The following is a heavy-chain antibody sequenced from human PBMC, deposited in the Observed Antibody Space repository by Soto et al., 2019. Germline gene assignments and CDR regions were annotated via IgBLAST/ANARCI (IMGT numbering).Heavy chain of an antibody. J-gene: IGHJ4*02. CDR2: ISGSGGST. CDR1: GFTFSSYA. V-gene: IGHV3-23*01. D-gene: IGHD5-18*01. Sequence: EVQLLESGGVLVQPGGSLRLSCAASGFTFSSYAMSWVRQAPGKGLEWVSAISGSGGSTYYADSVKGRFTISRDNSKNTLYLQMNSLRAEDTAVYYCATRGYSYGVQFDYWGQGTLVTVSS. CDR3: ATRGYSYGVQFDY.